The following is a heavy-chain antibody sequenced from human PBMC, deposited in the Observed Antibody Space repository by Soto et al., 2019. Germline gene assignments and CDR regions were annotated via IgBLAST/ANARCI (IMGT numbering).Heavy chain of an antibody. CDR2: IYYSGST. CDR3: ARDRDYGDYVRGFDY. CDR1: GGSISSGDYY. J-gene: IGHJ4*02. V-gene: IGHV4-30-4*01. D-gene: IGHD4-17*01. Sequence: SETLSLTCTVSGGSISSGDYYWSWIRQPPGKGLEWIGYIYYSGSTYYNPSLKSRVTISVDTSKNQFSLKLSSVTAADTAVYYCARDRDYGDYVRGFDYWGQGTLVTVSS.